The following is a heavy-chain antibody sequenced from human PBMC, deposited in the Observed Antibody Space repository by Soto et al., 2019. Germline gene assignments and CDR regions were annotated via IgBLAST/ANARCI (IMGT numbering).Heavy chain of an antibody. V-gene: IGHV3-21*06. D-gene: IGHD3-10*01. Sequence: EVQLVESGGGLVKPGGSLRLSCAASGFTFSSYSMNWVRQAPGKGLEWVSSISSGSSYIYYAVSVKGRFTISRDNAKNSLYLQMNSLRAEDTAVYYCARSSGGSGKLWNYYGMDVWGQGTTVTVSS. CDR1: GFTFSSYS. J-gene: IGHJ6*02. CDR3: ARSSGGSGKLWNYYGMDV. CDR2: ISSGSSYI.